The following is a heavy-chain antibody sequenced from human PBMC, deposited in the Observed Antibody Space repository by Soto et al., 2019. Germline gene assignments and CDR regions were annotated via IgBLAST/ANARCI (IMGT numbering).Heavy chain of an antibody. J-gene: IGHJ6*02. CDR3: ATVRKGPSLYYDIFTGARSQTDYGMDV. Sequence: EVQLLESGGGLVQPGGSLRLSCAASGFTFSSYAMSWVRQAPGKGLEWVSAISGSGGSTYYADSVEGRFTISRDNSKNTLYLQMNSLRAEDTAVYYCATVRKGPSLYYDIFTGARSQTDYGMDVWGQGTTVTVSS. D-gene: IGHD3-9*01. V-gene: IGHV3-23*01. CDR2: ISGSGGST. CDR1: GFTFSSYA.